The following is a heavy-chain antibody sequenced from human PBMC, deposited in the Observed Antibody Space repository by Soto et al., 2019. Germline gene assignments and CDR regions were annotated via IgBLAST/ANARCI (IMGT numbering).Heavy chain of an antibody. V-gene: IGHV4-30-2*01. D-gene: IGHD3-22*01. J-gene: IGHJ5*02. CDR2: IYHSGST. Sequence: SETLSLTCAVSGGSISSGGYSWSWIRQPPGKGLEWIGYIYHSGSTYYNPSLKSRVTISADKSISTTYLQWSSLKASDTAIYYCAIYDSIDKWFDPWGQGTPVTVSS. CDR1: GGSISSGGYS. CDR3: AIYDSIDKWFDP.